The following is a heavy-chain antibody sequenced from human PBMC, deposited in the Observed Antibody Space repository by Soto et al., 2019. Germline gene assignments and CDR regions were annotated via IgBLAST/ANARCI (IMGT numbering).Heavy chain of an antibody. CDR2: IYYSGST. CDR3: ARVRSGMFRSPHFDL. J-gene: IGHJ2*01. Sequence: QVQLQESGPGLVKPSQTLSLTCTVSGGSISSGDYYWSWIRQPPGKGLEWIGYIYYSGSTYYNPSLKSRVTISVDTSQNQFSLKLSSVTAADAAVYYCARVRSGMFRSPHFDLWGRGTLVTVSS. CDR1: GGSISSGDYY. D-gene: IGHD3-10*02. V-gene: IGHV4-30-4*01.